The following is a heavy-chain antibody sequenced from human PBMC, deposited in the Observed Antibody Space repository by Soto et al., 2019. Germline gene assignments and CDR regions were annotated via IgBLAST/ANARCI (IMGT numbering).Heavy chain of an antibody. CDR2: VSKSDYT. D-gene: IGHD2-2*01. J-gene: IGHJ4*02. Sequence: GGSLRRSCTVSGFYFNNYVINWVRQPPGKGLEWVSSVSKSDYTYYSDSVKGRFTISRDNAKNSVSLQMNSLRAEDTAVYYCAREDSIIIPAVSDFWGQGTLVTVSS. CDR3: AREDSIIIPAVSDF. CDR1: GFYFNNYV. V-gene: IGHV3-21*01.